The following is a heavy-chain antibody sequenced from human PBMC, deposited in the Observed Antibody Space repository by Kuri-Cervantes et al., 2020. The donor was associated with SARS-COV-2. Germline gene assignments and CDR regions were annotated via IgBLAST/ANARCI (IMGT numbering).Heavy chain of an antibody. CDR1: GFLFSASS. CDR2: VRGKANNYAN. CDR3: TTLIDY. V-gene: IGHV3-73*01. J-gene: IGHJ4*02. Sequence: ETLSLTCEVSGFLFSASSIHWVRQGSGKGLELVGRVRGKANNYANAYAASVKSRFTISRDDSKNMAYLQMNCLKTEDTAVYYCTTLIDYWGQGALVTVSS.